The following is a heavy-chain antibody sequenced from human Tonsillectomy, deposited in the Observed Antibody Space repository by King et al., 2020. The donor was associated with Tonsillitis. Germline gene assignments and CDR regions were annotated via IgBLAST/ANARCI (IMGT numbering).Heavy chain of an antibody. CDR2: ISSSDVST. D-gene: IGHD3-10*01. J-gene: IGHJ4*02. CDR1: GLTFSNYA. Sequence: VQLVESGGGLVQPGGSLRLSCAASGLTFSNYALSWVRQAPGKGLEWVSAISSSDVSTFYADSVKGRFTISRDNSKNTLYLQMNSLRAEDTAIYYCAKDRYGSGTYSAFDYWGQGTLVTVSS. V-gene: IGHV3-23*04. CDR3: AKDRYGSGTYSAFDY.